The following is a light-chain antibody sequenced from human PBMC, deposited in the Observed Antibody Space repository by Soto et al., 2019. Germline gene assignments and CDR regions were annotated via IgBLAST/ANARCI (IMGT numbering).Light chain of an antibody. CDR3: QQYNNWPIT. Sequence: IQMTQSPSSLSASVGGRVTFICRASQDIGKFLAWFQQKPGKAPKSLIYAASTLQSGVPARFSGSGSGTEFTLTISSLQSEDFEIYYCQQYNNWPITFGQGTRLEIK. J-gene: IGKJ5*01. V-gene: IGKV1-16*01. CDR2: AAS. CDR1: QDIGKF.